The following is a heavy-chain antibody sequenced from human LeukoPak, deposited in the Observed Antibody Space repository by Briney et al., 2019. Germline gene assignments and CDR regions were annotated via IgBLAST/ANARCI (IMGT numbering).Heavy chain of an antibody. D-gene: IGHD3-10*01. Sequence: MPSETLSLTCTVSGDSISNYYWSWIRQSAGKGLEWIGRINTSGNTNYNPSLKSRVTISVDTSKNQFSLKLSSVTAADTAVYYCARGSYYGSGSYGAHYYYYYMDVWGKGTTVTVSS. CDR2: INTSGNT. CDR1: GDSISNYY. V-gene: IGHV4-4*07. J-gene: IGHJ6*03. CDR3: ARGSYYGSGSYGAHYYYYYMDV.